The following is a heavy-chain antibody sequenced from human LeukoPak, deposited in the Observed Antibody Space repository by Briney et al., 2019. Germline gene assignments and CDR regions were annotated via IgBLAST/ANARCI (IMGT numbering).Heavy chain of an antibody. J-gene: IGHJ5*02. CDR2: ISTSGSII. D-gene: IGHD3-10*01. Sequence: GGSLRLSCAASGFTFSDHYMSWIPQAAGKGPEWVSYISTSGSIINYADSVKGRFTISRDNAKNSLFLQMNSLRAEDTAVYYCARGLRAGGDPWGQGTLVTVSS. CDR3: ARGLRAGGDP. V-gene: IGHV3-11*04. CDR1: GFTFSDHY.